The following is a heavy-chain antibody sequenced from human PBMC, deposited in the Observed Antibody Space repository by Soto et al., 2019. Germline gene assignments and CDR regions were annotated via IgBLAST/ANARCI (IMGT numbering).Heavy chain of an antibody. Sequence: VQLVQSGAEVKKPGSSVKLSCKASGGTFNRYTISWVRQAPGQGLEWMGGIIPIFGTANYAQKFQGRVAIIADESTSAAYMELRSLRSEDTAVYYCALWGFRDGNNSKYNYSGMDVWGQGTTATVSS. CDR3: ALWGFRDGNNSKYNYSGMDV. D-gene: IGHD1-1*01. J-gene: IGHJ6*02. CDR2: IIPIFGTA. CDR1: GGTFNRYT. V-gene: IGHV1-69*01.